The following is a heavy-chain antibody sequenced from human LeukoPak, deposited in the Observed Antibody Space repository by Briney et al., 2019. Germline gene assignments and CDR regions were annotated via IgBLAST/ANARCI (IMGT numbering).Heavy chain of an antibody. CDR3: ARVQMRWELGLFDL. D-gene: IGHD4-23*01. J-gene: IGHJ2*01. CDR1: GSIFSSYW. CDR2: LNSVGSTT. Sequence: SGASLRPSCAASGSIFSSYWVHSVRQAPGKGLVSVSRLNSVGSTTSYADSVKGRFTISRDNAENTLYPKKNSLRAEDTGMYYCARVQMRWELGLFDLWGRGTLVTVSS. V-gene: IGHV3-74*01.